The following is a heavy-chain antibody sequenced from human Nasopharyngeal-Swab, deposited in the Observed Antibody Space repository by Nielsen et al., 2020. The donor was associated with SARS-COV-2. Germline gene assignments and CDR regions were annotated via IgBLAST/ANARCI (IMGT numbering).Heavy chain of an antibody. Sequence: WVRQAPGQRLEWMGYITASNGGTAYSQKFQGRVTITSDTSATTAYMELGSLTSEDTAVYYCTRGKDLSAVGVRPLFDHWGQGTLVTVSS. D-gene: IGHD6-13*01. CDR2: ITASNGGT. CDR3: TRGKDLSAVGVRPLFDH. V-gene: IGHV1-3*01. J-gene: IGHJ4*02.